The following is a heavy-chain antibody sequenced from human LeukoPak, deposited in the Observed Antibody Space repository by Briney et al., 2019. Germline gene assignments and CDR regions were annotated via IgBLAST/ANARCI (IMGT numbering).Heavy chain of an antibody. J-gene: IGHJ4*02. CDR2: FYYSGNT. D-gene: IGHD3-22*01. CDR3: ASSFYYDSRDY. V-gene: IGHV4-39*01. CDR1: GGSVSSGSYY. Sequence: SETLSLTCTVSGGSVSSGSYYWGWIRQPPGKGLEWIGSFYYSGNTYYNPSLKSRVTISVDTSKNQFSLKLSYVTAADTAVYYCASSFYYDSRDYWGQGTLVTVSS.